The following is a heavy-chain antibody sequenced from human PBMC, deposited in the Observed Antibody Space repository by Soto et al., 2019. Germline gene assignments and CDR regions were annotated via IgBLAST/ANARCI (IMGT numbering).Heavy chain of an antibody. CDR1: GASISVHSYY. CDR3: TRLCNWNVNYFDP. Sequence: PETLSLTCTVSGASISVHSYYWTWIRQPPGKGLEWIGSSYYSGTTYFNPSLKSRATISVDTSKNQFSLRLTSIIAADTAIYYCTRLCNWNVNYFDPWGPGALVTVSS. V-gene: IGHV4-39*01. J-gene: IGHJ5*02. CDR2: SYYSGTT. D-gene: IGHD1-20*01.